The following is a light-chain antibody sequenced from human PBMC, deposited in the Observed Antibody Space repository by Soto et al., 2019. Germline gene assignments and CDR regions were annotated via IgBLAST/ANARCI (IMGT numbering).Light chain of an antibody. J-gene: IGKJ2*03. CDR1: QSLLYSSNNKNY. CDR3: QQYYYTPYS. CDR2: WAS. V-gene: IGKV4-1*01. Sequence: DIVMTQSPDSLPVSLGERATINCKSSQSLLYSSNNKNYLAWYQQKPGQPPKLLIFWASTRESGVPDRFSGSGSGTDFTLTISRLQAEDVAGYYCQQYYYTPYSFGQGTKLEIK.